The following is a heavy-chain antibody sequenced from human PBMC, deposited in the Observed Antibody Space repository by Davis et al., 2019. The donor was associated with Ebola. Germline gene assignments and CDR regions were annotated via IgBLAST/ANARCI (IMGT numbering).Heavy chain of an antibody. CDR3: ASGTYYDILTGRPDHPYYYYGMDV. CDR2: IYYSGST. D-gene: IGHD3-9*01. Sequence: PGGSLRLSCAVYGGSFSGYYWSWIRQPPGKGLEWIGYIYYSGSTNYNPSLKSRVTISVDTSKNQFSLKLSSVTASDTAVYYCASGTYYDILTGRPDHPYYYYGMDVWGQGTTVTVSS. J-gene: IGHJ6*02. CDR1: GGSFSGYY. V-gene: IGHV4-59*12.